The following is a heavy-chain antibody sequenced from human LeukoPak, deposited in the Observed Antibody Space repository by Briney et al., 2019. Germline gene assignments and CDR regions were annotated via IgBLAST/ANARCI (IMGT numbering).Heavy chain of an antibody. D-gene: IGHD2-2*01. V-gene: IGHV3-23*01. CDR1: GLRLRSFA. CDR2: IRGNGET. J-gene: IGHJ4*02. CDR3: AKASWVSSTDAVR. Sequence: GGSLRLSCAAPGLRLRSFAMSWVRQGPPRRLEWVSSIRGNGETFYADSVKGRFTLSSDSSRNTVYFQLNNLRVEDTAIYYCAKASWVSSTDAVRWGQGALATVPS.